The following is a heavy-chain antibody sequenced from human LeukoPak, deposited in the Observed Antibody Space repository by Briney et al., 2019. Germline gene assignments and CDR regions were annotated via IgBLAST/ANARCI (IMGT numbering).Heavy chain of an antibody. CDR3: ARTAAGMDY. CDR1: GGSFSGYY. CDR2: INHSGST. Sequence: NPSETLSLTCVDYGGSFSGYYWSWILQPPGKGLEWIGEINHSGSTNYNPSLKSRVTISVDTSKNQFSLKLSSVTAADTAVYYCARTAAGMDYWGQGTLVTVSS. V-gene: IGHV4-34*01. D-gene: IGHD6-13*01. J-gene: IGHJ4*02.